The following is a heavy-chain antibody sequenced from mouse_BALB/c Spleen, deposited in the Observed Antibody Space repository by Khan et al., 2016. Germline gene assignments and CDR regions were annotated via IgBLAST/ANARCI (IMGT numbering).Heavy chain of an antibody. CDR2: IYPGDGDT. CDR3: ARSGYGYDY. CDR1: GYAFSIYW. V-gene: IGHV1-80*01. Sequence: QVQLQQPGAELVRPGSSVKISCKASGYAFSIYWMNWVRQRPGQGLEWIGQIYPGDGDTDYNGKFTDKATLTADKSSSTAYMQLSSLTSEDSAVYFCARSGYGYDYWGQGTTLTVSS. D-gene: IGHD2-2*01. J-gene: IGHJ2*01.